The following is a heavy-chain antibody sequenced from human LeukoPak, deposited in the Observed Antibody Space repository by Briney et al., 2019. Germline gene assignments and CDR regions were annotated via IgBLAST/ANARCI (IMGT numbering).Heavy chain of an antibody. CDR3: AKDKGPKYSSSWYSPNWFDP. V-gene: IGHV3-23*01. J-gene: IGHJ5*02. CDR1: GFTFSSYA. Sequence: GGSLRLSCAASGFTFSSYAMSWVRQAPGKGLEWVSAISGSGGSTYYADPVKGRFTISRDNSKNTLYLQMNSLRAEDTAVYYCAKDKGPKYSSSWYSPNWFDPWGQGTLVTVSS. D-gene: IGHD6-13*01. CDR2: ISGSGGST.